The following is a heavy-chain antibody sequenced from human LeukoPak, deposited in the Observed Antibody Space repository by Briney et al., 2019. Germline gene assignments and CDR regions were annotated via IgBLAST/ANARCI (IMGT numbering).Heavy chain of an antibody. CDR2: THCNSNFYN. CDR3: ARGWLQSGFDS. Sequence: SQTLSLTCAISVDSVSTNSVGGNWIRQSPSRCLEWLGRTHCNSNFYNDYGSAVKTLITINADTTKNHFSLQLNSVTPEDTAVYYCARGWLQSGFDSWGQGTLVTVSS. D-gene: IGHD5-24*01. CDR1: VDSVSTNSVG. V-gene: IGHV6-1*01. J-gene: IGHJ4*02.